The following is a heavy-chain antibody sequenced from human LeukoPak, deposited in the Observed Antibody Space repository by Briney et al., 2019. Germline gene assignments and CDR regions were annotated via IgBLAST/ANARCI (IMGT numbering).Heavy chain of an antibody. D-gene: IGHD6-19*01. CDR1: GGTFSSYT. Sequence: ASVKVSCKASGGTFSSYTISWVRQAPGQGLEWMGGIIPIFGTPSYAQKFQGRVTITTDESTFTAYMELSSLRSEDTAVYYCASEYSSPGFYFDYWGQGTLVTVSS. J-gene: IGHJ4*02. V-gene: IGHV1-69*05. CDR3: ASEYSSPGFYFDY. CDR2: IIPIFGTP.